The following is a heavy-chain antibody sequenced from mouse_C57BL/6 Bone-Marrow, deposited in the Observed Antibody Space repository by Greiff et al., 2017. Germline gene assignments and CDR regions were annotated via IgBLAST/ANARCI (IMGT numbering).Heavy chain of an antibody. Sequence: QVQLQQPGAELVKPGASVKLSCKASGYTFTSYWMQWVKQRPGQGLEWIGEIDPSDDYTNYNQKFKGKATLTVDTSSSTAYMQLSSLTSEDSGVYYCARYRSFAYWGQGTLVTVSA. CDR1: GYTFTSYW. J-gene: IGHJ3*01. CDR3: ARYRSFAY. CDR2: IDPSDDYT. V-gene: IGHV1-50*01.